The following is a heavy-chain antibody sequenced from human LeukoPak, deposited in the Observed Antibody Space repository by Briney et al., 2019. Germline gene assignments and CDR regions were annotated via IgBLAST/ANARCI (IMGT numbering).Heavy chain of an antibody. J-gene: IGHJ5*02. Sequence: SQTLSLTCAISGDSVSSNSAAWNWIRQSPSRGLEWLGRTYYRSKWYNDYAVSVKSRITINPDTSKNQFSLQLNSVTPEATAVYCCAREQGAPSSYNWNYWWFDPWGQATLVTVSS. D-gene: IGHD1-7*01. CDR3: AREQGAPSSYNWNYWWFDP. CDR2: TYYRSKWYN. V-gene: IGHV6-1*01. CDR1: GDSVSSNSAA.